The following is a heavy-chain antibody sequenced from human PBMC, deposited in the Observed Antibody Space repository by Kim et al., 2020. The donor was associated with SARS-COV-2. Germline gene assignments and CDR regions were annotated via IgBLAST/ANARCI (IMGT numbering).Heavy chain of an antibody. CDR1: GFTFSSYA. J-gene: IGHJ1*01. D-gene: IGHD6-13*01. CDR3: ARDFRLGQQQVDYFQH. Sequence: GGSLRLSCAASGFTFSSYAMHWVRQAPGKGLEWVAVISYDGSNKYYADSVKGRFTISRDNSKNTLYLQMNSLRAEDTAVYYCARDFRLGQQQVDYFQHWGQGTLVTVSS. CDR2: ISYDGSNK. V-gene: IGHV3-30-3*01.